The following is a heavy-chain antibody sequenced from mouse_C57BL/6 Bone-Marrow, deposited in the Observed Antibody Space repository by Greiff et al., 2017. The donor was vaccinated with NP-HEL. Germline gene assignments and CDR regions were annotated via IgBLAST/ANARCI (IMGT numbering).Heavy chain of an antibody. D-gene: IGHD2-3*01. V-gene: IGHV10-1*01. CDR2: IRSKSNNYAT. J-gene: IGHJ2*01. Sequence: EADGGLVQPKGSLKLSCAASGFSFNTYAMNWVRQAPGKGLEWVARIRSKSNNYATYYADSVKDRFTISRDDSESMLYLQMNNLKTEDTAMYYCVRHFHYDGSFDYWGQGTTLTVSS. CDR3: VRHFHYDGSFDY. CDR1: GFSFNTYA.